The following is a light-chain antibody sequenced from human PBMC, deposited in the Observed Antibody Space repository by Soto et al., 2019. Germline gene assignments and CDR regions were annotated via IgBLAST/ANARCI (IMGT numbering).Light chain of an antibody. J-gene: IGKJ2*01. CDR1: QSLVHSDGDTY. V-gene: IGKV2-30*02. Sequence: DVVMTQSPLSLPVNLGEPAAISCRSTQSLVHSDGDTYLSWFHQRPGQSPRRLIFRVYKRDFGVPPRFIGSGSGTDFTLVITSVEAEDVGVYYCMQGTHWPTYTFGQGTRLEIK. CDR3: MQGTHWPTYT. CDR2: RVY.